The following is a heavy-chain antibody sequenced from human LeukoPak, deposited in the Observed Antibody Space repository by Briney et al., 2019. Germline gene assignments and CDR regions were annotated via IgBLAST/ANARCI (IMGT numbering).Heavy chain of an antibody. J-gene: IGHJ4*02. CDR3: AHSRLVSRYFDY. V-gene: IGHV2-5*02. CDR1: GFSLSTSGVG. CDR2: IYWDDDK. D-gene: IGHD6-6*01. Sequence: SGPTLVKPTQTRTLTCTFSGFSLSTSGVGVGWIRQPPGKALEWLALIYWDDDKRYSPSLKSRLTITKHTSKNQVVLKMTNMDPVDTATYYCAHSRLVSRYFDYWGQGTLVTVSS.